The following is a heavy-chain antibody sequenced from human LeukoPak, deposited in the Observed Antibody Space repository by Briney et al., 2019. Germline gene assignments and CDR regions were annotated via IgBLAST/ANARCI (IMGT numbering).Heavy chain of an antibody. D-gene: IGHD6-13*01. Sequence: SETLSLTCTVSGGSISSYYWSWIRQPPGKGLEWMGYIYYSGRTNYNPSLKSRVTISVDTSKNQFSLKLSSVTAADTAVYYCARDIAAAGNLDYWGQRTLVTVSS. CDR2: IYYSGRT. J-gene: IGHJ4*02. CDR3: ARDIAAAGNLDY. V-gene: IGHV4-59*01. CDR1: GGSISSYY.